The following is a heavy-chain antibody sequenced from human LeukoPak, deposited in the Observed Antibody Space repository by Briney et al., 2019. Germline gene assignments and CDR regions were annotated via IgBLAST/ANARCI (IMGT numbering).Heavy chain of an antibody. V-gene: IGHV3-30-3*02. CDR2: VSFDGTDK. CDR3: AKDLVRPTVTTLYASPFDY. CDR1: GFTFSSYA. J-gene: IGHJ4*02. Sequence: GGSLRLSCAASGFTFSSYAMHWVRQAPVKGLEWVAVVSFDGTDKYYADSVKGRFTISRDNSKNTLYLQMNSLRAEDTAVYYCAKDLVRPTVTTLYASPFDYWGQGTLVTVSS. D-gene: IGHD4-17*01.